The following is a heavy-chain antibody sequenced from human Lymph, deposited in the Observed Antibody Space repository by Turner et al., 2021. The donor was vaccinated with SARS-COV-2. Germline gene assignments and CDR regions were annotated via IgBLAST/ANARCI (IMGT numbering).Heavy chain of an antibody. V-gene: IGHV1-2*02. J-gene: IGHJ6*02. Sequence: QVQLVQSGAEVKKPGASVKVSCKASGYTFTGYYMHWVRQAPGQGLEWMGWINPNSGGTHYAQKFQGRVTMTRDTSISTAYMELSRLRSDDTAVYYCARDVERYNDFWSGYSGGYGLDVWGQGTTVTVSS. D-gene: IGHD3-3*01. CDR1: GYTFTGYY. CDR2: INPNSGGT. CDR3: ARDVERYNDFWSGYSGGYGLDV.